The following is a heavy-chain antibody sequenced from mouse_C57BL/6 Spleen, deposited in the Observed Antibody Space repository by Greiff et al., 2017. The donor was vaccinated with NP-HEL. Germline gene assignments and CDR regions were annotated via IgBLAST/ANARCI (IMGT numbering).Heavy chain of an antibody. CDR1: GYSFTGYF. CDR2: INPYNGDT. D-gene: IGHD2-10*02. V-gene: IGHV1-20*01. CDR3: ARSGVGEYAGPDY. J-gene: IGHJ2*01. Sequence: EVQLQQSGPELVKPGDSVKISCKASGYSFTGYFMNWVMQSHGKSLEWIGRINPYNGDTFYNQKFKGKATLTVDKSSSTAHMERRSLTTEDSAVYYCARSGVGEYAGPDYWSQGATLTVSS.